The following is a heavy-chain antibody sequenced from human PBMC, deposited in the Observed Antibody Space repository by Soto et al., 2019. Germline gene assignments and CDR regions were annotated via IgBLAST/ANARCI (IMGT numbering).Heavy chain of an antibody. CDR1: GGSFSGYY. V-gene: IGHV4-34*01. J-gene: IGHJ4*02. CDR2: INHSGST. D-gene: IGHD5-18*01. CDR3: ARGQRYSSVYYFDY. Sequence: SETLSLTCAVYGGSFSGYYWSWIRQPPGKGLEWIGEINHSGSTNYNPSLKSRVTISVDTSKNQFSLKLSSVTAADTAVYYCARGQRYSSVYYFDYWGQGTLVTVSS.